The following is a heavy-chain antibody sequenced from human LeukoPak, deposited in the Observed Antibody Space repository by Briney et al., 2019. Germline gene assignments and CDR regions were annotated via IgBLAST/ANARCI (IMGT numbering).Heavy chain of an antibody. CDR2: IYYSGST. J-gene: IGHJ3*02. Sequence: SSETLSLTCTVSGGSISSSSYYWGWIRQPPGKGLEWIGSIYYSGSTYYNPSLKSRVTISVDTSKNQFSLKLSSVTAADTAVYYCAREPLGWYDAFDIWGQGKMVTVSS. CDR3: AREPLGWYDAFDI. V-gene: IGHV4-39*02. CDR1: GGSISSSSYY. D-gene: IGHD2-15*01.